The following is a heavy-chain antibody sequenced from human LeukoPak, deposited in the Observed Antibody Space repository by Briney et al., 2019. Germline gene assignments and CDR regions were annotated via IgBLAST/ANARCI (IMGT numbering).Heavy chain of an antibody. J-gene: IGHJ4*02. V-gene: IGHV3-66*01. Sequence: GGSLRLSCAASGFTVSSNYMSWVRQATGKGLEWVSLIHDSGSTFYADSVKGRFTISRDNSKNTLYLQMNSLRAEDTAVYYCASALNYFDYWGQGTLVTVSS. CDR3: ASALNYFDY. CDR2: IHDSGST. CDR1: GFTVSSNY.